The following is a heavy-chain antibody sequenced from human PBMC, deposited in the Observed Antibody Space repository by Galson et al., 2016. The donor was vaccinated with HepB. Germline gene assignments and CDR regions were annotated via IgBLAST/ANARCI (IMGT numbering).Heavy chain of an antibody. Sequence: LRLSCAASGFTLTNYGMHWVRQAPGKGLEWVADIWSNGNNKYYADSVRGRFSVSRDQAKNTLYMQMNSLRAEDTAVYYCAKDSSSALWGRGSLVTVSS. CDR2: IWSNGNNK. J-gene: IGHJ2*01. CDR3: AKDSSSAL. CDR1: GFTLTNYG. V-gene: IGHV3-33*03. D-gene: IGHD6-6*01.